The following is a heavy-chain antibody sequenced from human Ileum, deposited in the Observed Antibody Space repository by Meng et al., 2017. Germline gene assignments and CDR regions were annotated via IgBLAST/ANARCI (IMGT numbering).Heavy chain of an antibody. V-gene: IGHV4-4*02. CDR2: IYHSGAF. D-gene: IGHD2-21*01. CDR1: GDSISTNW. J-gene: IGHJ4*02. CDR3: ARGAIGTRPFDY. Sequence: VQLAGSGPGLVKPSGTLSLTCAVSGDSISTNWWNWVRQPPGKGLEWIGEIYHSGAFNYNPSLRSRVTISVDKSKNQLSLKLGSLTAADTAVYYCARGAIGTRPFDYWGQGTLVTVSS.